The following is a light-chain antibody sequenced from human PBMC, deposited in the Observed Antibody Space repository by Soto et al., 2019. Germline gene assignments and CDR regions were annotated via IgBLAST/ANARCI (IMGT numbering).Light chain of an antibody. V-gene: IGKV1-5*01. CDR3: HQQNSSWWT. CDR2: NAS. J-gene: IGKJ1*01. Sequence: DIQMTQSPSTLSASVGDRVTITCRASQSISSWLAWYQQKQGKAPKLLIYNASSLESGVPSRFSGSGSGTEYTLTISSLQPDDFATYYCHQQNSSWWTFGQGTKVDIK. CDR1: QSISSW.